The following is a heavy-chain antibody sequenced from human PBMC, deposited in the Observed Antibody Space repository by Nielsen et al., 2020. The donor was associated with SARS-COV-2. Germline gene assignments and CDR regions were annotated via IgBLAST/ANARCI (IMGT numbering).Heavy chain of an antibody. CDR2: IYTSGST. Sequence: SETLSLTCTVSGGSISSYYWSWIRQPAGKGLEWIGRIYTSGSTNYNPSLRSRVTMSVDTSKNQFSLKLSSVTAADTAVYYCARTPYYYNWYFDLWGRGTLVTVSS. D-gene: IGHD1-26*01. V-gene: IGHV4-4*07. CDR3: ARTPYYYNWYFDL. CDR1: GGSISSYY. J-gene: IGHJ2*01.